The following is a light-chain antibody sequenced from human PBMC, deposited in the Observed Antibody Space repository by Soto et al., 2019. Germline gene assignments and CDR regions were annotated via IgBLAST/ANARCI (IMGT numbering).Light chain of an antibody. J-gene: IGLJ1*01. Sequence: VLTKPPSASGTPGQRVTISRSRSNYNIGSNTVYWYQQLPGTAPKLLIYSNNQRPSGVPDRFSGSKSGTSASLAISGLQSEDEADYYCAAWDDSLNGLYVFGSGTKVTVL. CDR1: NYNIGSNT. CDR2: SNN. CDR3: AAWDDSLNGLYV. V-gene: IGLV1-44*01.